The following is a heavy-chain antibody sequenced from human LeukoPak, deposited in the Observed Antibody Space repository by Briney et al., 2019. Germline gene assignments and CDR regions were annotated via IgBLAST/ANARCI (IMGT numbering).Heavy chain of an antibody. J-gene: IGHJ4*02. CDR2: ISGSGDAT. D-gene: IGHD5-24*01. CDR3: VRDRRDGKNLAYHFDF. CDR1: GFTFSSYV. V-gene: IGHV3-23*01. Sequence: GGSLRLSCAGSGFTFSSYVMYWVRQAPGKGLEWVSSISGSGDATYYADSVRGRFTISRDHSQNMLHLQMNSLRDEDTALYYCVRDRRDGKNLAYHFDFWGQGTLVTVSS.